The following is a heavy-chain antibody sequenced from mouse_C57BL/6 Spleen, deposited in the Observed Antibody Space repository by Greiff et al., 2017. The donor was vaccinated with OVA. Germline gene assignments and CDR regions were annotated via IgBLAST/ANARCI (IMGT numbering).Heavy chain of an antibody. Sequence: EVKGVESGGGLVKPGGSLKLSCAASGFTFSDYGMHWVRQAPGKGLEWVAYIRSGSSTIYYADTVKGRFTISRDDAKNPLLLQMTRMWSEDTAKYYCARRVTRYFDYWGTGTTVTVSA. V-gene: IGHV5-17*01. CDR2: IRSGSSTI. CDR1: GFTFSDYG. J-gene: IGHJ1*03. D-gene: IGHD2-2*01. CDR3: ARRVTRYFDY.